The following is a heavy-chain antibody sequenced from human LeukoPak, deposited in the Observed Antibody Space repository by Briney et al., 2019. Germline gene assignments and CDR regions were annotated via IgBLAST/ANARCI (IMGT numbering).Heavy chain of an antibody. CDR1: GFTFSSYA. D-gene: IGHD3-22*01. CDR3: ARRGGDYYDSSGYPKTPDY. J-gene: IGHJ4*02. CDR2: ISYDGSNK. V-gene: IGHV3-30-3*01. Sequence: GGSLRLSCAASGFTFSSYAMHWVRQAPGKGLEWVAVISYDGSNKYYADSVKGRFTISRDNSKNTLYLQMNSLRAEDTAVYYCARRGGDYYDSSGYPKTPDYWGQGTLVTVSS.